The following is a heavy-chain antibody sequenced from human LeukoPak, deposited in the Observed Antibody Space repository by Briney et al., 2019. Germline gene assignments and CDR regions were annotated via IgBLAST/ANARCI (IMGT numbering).Heavy chain of an antibody. CDR2: ISSRSSYI. D-gene: IGHD2-2*01. CDR1: GFTFSSYS. V-gene: IGHV3-21*01. Sequence: GSLRLSCAASGFTFSSYSMNWVRQAPGKGLEWVSSISSRSSYIYYADSVKGRFTISRDNAKNSLYLQMNSLRAEDTAVYYCARVGGLGYCSSTSCSPYYYFDYWGQGTLVTVSS. CDR3: ARVGGLGYCSSTSCSPYYYFDY. J-gene: IGHJ4*02.